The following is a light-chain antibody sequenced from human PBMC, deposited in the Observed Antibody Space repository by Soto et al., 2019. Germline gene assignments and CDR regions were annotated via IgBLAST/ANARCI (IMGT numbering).Light chain of an antibody. Sequence: QSVLTQPASVSGSPGQSITISCTGTSSDVGSYNLVSWYQQHPGKAPKLMIYEGSKRPSGVSNRSSGSKSGNTASLTISGPQAEDEADYYCCSYAGSSTYVFGTGTKVTAL. J-gene: IGLJ1*01. CDR1: SSDVGSYNL. CDR3: CSYAGSSTYV. CDR2: EGS. V-gene: IGLV2-23*01.